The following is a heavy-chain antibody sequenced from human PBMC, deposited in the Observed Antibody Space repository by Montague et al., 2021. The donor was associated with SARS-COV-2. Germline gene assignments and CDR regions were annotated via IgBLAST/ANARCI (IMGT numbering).Heavy chain of an antibody. CDR3: AKGIEYSSSSFLDY. V-gene: IGHV3-9*01. Sequence: SLRLSRAASGFTFGDYAMHWVRQAPGKGLEWVSGISWNIDSLGYSYSCXVRFTISRDNAKNSLYLQMNSLRAEVTALYYCAKGIEYSSSSFLDYWGQGTLVTVSS. CDR1: GFTFGDYA. D-gene: IGHD6-6*01. CDR2: ISWNIDSL. J-gene: IGHJ4*02.